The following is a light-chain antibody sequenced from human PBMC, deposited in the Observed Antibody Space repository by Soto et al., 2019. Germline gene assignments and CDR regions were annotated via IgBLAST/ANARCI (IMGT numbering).Light chain of an antibody. CDR3: QQYRSVPTWA. Sequence: DIQLTQSPSTVSASVGDSVTITCRSSQTINNWLAWYQQKSGKAPKLLVFGVSTLQTGVPSRFSGSGSGTEFTLTINGLQPDAFATYYCQQYRSVPTWAFGQGTTVEVK. CDR2: GVS. CDR1: QTINNW. V-gene: IGKV1-5*03. J-gene: IGKJ1*01.